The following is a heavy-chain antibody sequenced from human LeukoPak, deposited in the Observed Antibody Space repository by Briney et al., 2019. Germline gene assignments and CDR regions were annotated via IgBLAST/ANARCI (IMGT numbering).Heavy chain of an antibody. CDR2: IYYSGST. CDR3: ARGSSAIQLYYFDY. Sequence: PSETLSLTCTVSGGSISSGDYYWSWIRQPPGKGLEWIGYIYYSGSTYYNPSLKGRVTISVGTSKNQFSLKLSSVTAADTAVYYCARGSSAIQLYYFDYWGQGTLVTVSS. V-gene: IGHV4-30-4*01. CDR1: GGSISSGDYY. D-gene: IGHD2-2*02. J-gene: IGHJ4*02.